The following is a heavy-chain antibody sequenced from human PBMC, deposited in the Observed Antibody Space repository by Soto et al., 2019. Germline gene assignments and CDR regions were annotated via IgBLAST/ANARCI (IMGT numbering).Heavy chain of an antibody. J-gene: IGHJ6*02. D-gene: IGHD2-2*01. Sequence: QVQLVQSGAEVKKPGSSVKVSCKASGGTFSSYTISWVRQAPGQGLEWMGRIIPILGIANYAQKFQGRVTITXXKXTXXAYMELSSLRSEDTAVYYCARAPAAIPYYYYGMDVWGQGTTVTVSS. CDR1: GGTFSSYT. CDR3: ARAPAAIPYYYYGMDV. CDR2: IIPILGIA. V-gene: IGHV1-69*02.